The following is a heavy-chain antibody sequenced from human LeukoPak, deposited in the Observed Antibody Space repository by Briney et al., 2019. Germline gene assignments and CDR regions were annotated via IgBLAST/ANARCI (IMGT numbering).Heavy chain of an antibody. CDR3: ARDNNWGFDY. CDR1: GFIFSDYS. D-gene: IGHD7-27*01. J-gene: IGHJ4*02. CDR2: IRGSGSGSGSGM. V-gene: IGHV3-48*04. Sequence: QTGGSLRLSCAASGFIFSDYSMNWVRQAPGKGLEWVSNIRGSGSGSGSGMYYADSVKGRFTISRDDAKNSLYLRMSSLRAEDTAFYYCARDNNWGFDYWGQGALVTVSS.